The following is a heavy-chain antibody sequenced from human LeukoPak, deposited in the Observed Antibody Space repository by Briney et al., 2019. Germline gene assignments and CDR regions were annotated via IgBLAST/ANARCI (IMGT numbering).Heavy chain of an antibody. CDR1: GFTFSDYY. D-gene: IGHD5-18*01. CDR2: ISSSSSYT. V-gene: IGHV3-11*05. J-gene: IGHJ4*02. Sequence: GGSLRLSCAASGFTFSDYYVSWIRQAPGKGLEWVSYISSSSSYTNYADSVKGRFTISRDNAKNSLYLQMNSLRAEDTAVYYCARDVSWDQGKHTAMAGDYFDYWGQGTLVTVSS. CDR3: ARDVSWDQGKHTAMAGDYFDY.